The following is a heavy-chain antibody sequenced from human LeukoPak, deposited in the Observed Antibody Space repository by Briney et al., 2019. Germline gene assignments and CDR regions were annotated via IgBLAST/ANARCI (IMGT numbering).Heavy chain of an antibody. J-gene: IGHJ5*02. CDR3: ARDPRNVGLAP. Sequence: PGGSLRLSCVASGFSLSGYWMYWVRQAPGKGLMYISRNNGDGSTTNYAEVVKGRFTMSRDNVKNTLYLQMNSLRVEDTAVYYCARDPRNVGLAPWGQGTLVTVSS. CDR2: NNGDGSTT. V-gene: IGHV3-74*01. CDR1: GFSLSGYW. D-gene: IGHD2-15*01.